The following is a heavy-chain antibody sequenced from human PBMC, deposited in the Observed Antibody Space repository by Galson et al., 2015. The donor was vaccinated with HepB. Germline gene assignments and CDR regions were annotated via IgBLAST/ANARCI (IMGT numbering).Heavy chain of an antibody. D-gene: IGHD2-2*01. V-gene: IGHV3-48*02. Sequence: SLRLSCAASGLTFSSYAFNWVRQAPGKGLEWVSYINSSRTVYYADSVKGRFTVSRDNAKNSLYLQMNSLRDEDTAVYYCSAYCSSLLCSGSGVDYWGQGTLVTVSS. CDR2: INSSRTV. J-gene: IGHJ4*02. CDR1: GLTFSSYA. CDR3: SAYCSSLLCSGSGVDY.